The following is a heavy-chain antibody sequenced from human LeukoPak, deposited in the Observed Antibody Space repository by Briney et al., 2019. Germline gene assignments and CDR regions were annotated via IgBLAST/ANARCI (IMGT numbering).Heavy chain of an antibody. J-gene: IGHJ4*02. Sequence: TLSLTCTVSGGSISSYYWSWIRQPPGKALEWLALIYWNDDKRYSPSLKSRLTITKDTSKNQVVLTMTNMDPVDTATYYCAHRRVQLQQLDSFDYWGQGTLVTVSS. CDR1: GGSISSYYW. V-gene: IGHV2-5*01. D-gene: IGHD6-13*01. CDR2: IYWNDDK. CDR3: AHRRVQLQQLDSFDY.